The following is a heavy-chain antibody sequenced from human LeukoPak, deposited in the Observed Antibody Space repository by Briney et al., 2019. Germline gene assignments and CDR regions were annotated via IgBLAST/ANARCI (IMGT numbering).Heavy chain of an antibody. CDR1: GFSFRSYG. D-gene: IGHD6-19*01. CDR2: IYYDGSNQ. Sequence: GGSLRLSCAASGFSFRSYGMQWVRQAPGKGLEWVALIYYDGSNQNCADSVKGRFTISRDNSKNALYLQMNSLRVEDTAVYYCATLRSDSSGWYYFDYWGQGTLVTVSS. J-gene: IGHJ4*02. V-gene: IGHV3-33*01. CDR3: ATLRSDSSGWYYFDY.